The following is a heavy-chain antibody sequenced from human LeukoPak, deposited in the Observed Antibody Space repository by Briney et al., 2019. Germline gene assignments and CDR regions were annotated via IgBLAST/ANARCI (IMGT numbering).Heavy chain of an antibody. Sequence: SETLSLTCTVSGGSISSGSYYWSWIRQPAGKGLEWIGRIYTSGSTNYNPSLKSRVTISVDTSKNQFSLKLSSVTAADTAVYYCARGGGKIWFDPWGQGTLVTVSS. CDR3: ARGGGKIWFDP. CDR1: GGSISSGSYY. V-gene: IGHV4-61*02. D-gene: IGHD3-16*01. J-gene: IGHJ5*02. CDR2: IYTSGST.